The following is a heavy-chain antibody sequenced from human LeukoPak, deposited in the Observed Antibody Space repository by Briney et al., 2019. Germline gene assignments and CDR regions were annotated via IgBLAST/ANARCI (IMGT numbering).Heavy chain of an antibody. D-gene: IGHD3-10*01. CDR3: ARLGVAYYYYYYMDV. CDR2: ISSSNTCI. CDR1: GFTFSHYS. Sequence: GGSLRLSCAASGFTFSHYSMIWVRQAPGKGLEWVSSISSSNTCIYYADSVRGRFTISRDNAKNSLYLQMNSLRAEDTAVYYCARLGVAYYYYYYMDVWGKGTTVTISS. V-gene: IGHV3-21*01. J-gene: IGHJ6*03.